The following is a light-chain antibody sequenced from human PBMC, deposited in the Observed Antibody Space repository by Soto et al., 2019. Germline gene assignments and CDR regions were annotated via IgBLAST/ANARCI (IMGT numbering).Light chain of an antibody. CDR2: AAS. CDR1: QSISTV. V-gene: IGKV1-39*01. J-gene: IGKJ5*01. Sequence: DIQMTQSPSSLSASVGDRVTITCRASQSISTVLNWYQQKPGKAPNLLIYAASGLQSGVPSRFSGSGSGTGFTLTISSLQPEGFATYDWQQSYRIPITFGRGTRLGIK. CDR3: QQSYRIPIT.